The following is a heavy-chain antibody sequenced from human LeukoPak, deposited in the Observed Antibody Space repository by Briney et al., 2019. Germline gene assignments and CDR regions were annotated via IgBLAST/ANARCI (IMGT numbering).Heavy chain of an antibody. CDR1: GGSISSSSDY. V-gene: IGHV4-39*01. D-gene: IGHD4-17*01. J-gene: IGHJ5*01. Sequence: SETLSLTCTVSGGSISSSSDYWGWIRQPPGKGLEWIGSIYYRGTTYYNPSLKSRVTISVDTSKNQFSLKLTSVTATDTAVYYCARSKLRLDPWGQGTLVTVSS. CDR3: ARSKLRLDP. CDR2: IYYRGTT.